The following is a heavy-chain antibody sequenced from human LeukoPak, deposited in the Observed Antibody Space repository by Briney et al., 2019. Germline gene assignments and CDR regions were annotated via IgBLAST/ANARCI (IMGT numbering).Heavy chain of an antibody. Sequence: SETLSLTCAVYGGSFSGYYWSWIRQPPGKGLEWIGEINHSGSTNYNPSLKSRVTISVDTSKNQFSLKLSSATAADTAVYYCARGSFRGLNRVVPFDYWGQGTLVTVSS. V-gene: IGHV4-34*01. J-gene: IGHJ4*02. D-gene: IGHD3-10*01. CDR3: ARGSFRGLNRVVPFDY. CDR1: GGSFSGYY. CDR2: INHSGST.